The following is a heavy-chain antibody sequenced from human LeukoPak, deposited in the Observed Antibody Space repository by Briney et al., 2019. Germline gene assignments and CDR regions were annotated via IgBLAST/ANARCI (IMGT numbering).Heavy chain of an antibody. CDR2: INWNGGST. D-gene: IGHD5-18*01. V-gene: IGHV3-20*04. CDR3: ARYSYGTDYYYYYYGMDV. Sequence: GGSLRLSCAASGFTFDDYGMSWVRQAPGKGLEWVSGINWNGGSTGYADSVKGRFTISRDNAKNSLYLQMNSLRAEDTALYYCARYSYGTDYYYYYYGMDVWGQGTTVTVSS. CDR1: GFTFDDYG. J-gene: IGHJ6*02.